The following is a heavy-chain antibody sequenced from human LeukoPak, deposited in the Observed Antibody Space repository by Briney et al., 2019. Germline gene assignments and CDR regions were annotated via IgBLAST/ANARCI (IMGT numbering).Heavy chain of an antibody. CDR1: GFTFSGSA. CDR2: IRSKANSYAT. V-gene: IGHV3-73*01. CDR3: CTPAFDY. D-gene: IGHD2-8*01. Sequence: GGSLRLSCAASGFTFSGSAMHWVRQASGKGLEWVGRIRSKANSYATAYAASVEGRLTISRDDSKNTAYLQMNSLKTEDTAVYYCCTPAFDYWGQGTLVTVSS. J-gene: IGHJ4*02.